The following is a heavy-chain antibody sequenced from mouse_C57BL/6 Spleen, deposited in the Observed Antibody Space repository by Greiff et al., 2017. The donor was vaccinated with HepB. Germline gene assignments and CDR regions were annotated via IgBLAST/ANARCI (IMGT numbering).Heavy chain of an antibody. J-gene: IGHJ4*01. Sequence: EVKLVESGPELVKPGASVKMSCKASGYTFTDYNMHWVKQSHGKSLEWIGYINPNNGGTSYNQKFKGKATLTEKTSSSTAYIELRSLTAEDSAVYYGARRGELGNGAMDDWGQGTSVTVSS. CDR2: INPNNGGT. CDR1: GYTFTDYN. V-gene: IGHV1-22*01. CDR3: ARRGELGNGAMDD. D-gene: IGHD4-1*01.